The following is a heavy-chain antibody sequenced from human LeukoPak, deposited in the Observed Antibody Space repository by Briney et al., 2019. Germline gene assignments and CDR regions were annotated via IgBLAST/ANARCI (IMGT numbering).Heavy chain of an antibody. CDR2: ISAYNGNT. Sequence: ASVKVSCKASGYTFTSYGISWVRQAPGQGLEWMGWISAYNGNTNYAQKLQGRVTMTTDTSTSTAYMELRSLRSDDTAVYYCAREDGFRSGWFGDFDYWGQGTLVTVSS. D-gene: IGHD6-19*01. V-gene: IGHV1-18*01. CDR1: GYTFTSYG. J-gene: IGHJ4*02. CDR3: AREDGFRSGWFGDFDY.